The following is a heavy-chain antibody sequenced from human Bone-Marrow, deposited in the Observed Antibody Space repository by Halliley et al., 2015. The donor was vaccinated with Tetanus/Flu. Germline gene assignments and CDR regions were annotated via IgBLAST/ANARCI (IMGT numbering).Heavy chain of an antibody. Sequence: TLSLTCAVYGGSFSGYYWSWIRQPPGQGLEWIGKISHSGSTNYNPSLKSRVTISVDTSKNQFSLKLTSVTAADTAVYYCARGLVFLAASPGYFDSWGQETLVSASS. J-gene: IGHJ4*02. CDR2: ISHSGST. D-gene: IGHD6-13*01. V-gene: IGHV4-34*01. CDR3: ARGLVFLAASPGYFDS. CDR1: GGSFSGYY.